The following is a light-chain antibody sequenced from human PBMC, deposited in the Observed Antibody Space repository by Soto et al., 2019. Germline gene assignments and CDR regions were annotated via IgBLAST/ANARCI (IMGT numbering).Light chain of an antibody. V-gene: IGKV3-15*01. CDR2: GAS. J-gene: IGKJ1*01. CDR1: ESISSN. Sequence: EIVMTQSPATLSVSPGERATLSCRASESISSNLAWYQHKPGQAPRLLMYGASTRATGIPARFSGSGSGTDFTLTISSLQSDDLAVYYCQHYNNWPAFGQGTKVEIK. CDR3: QHYNNWPA.